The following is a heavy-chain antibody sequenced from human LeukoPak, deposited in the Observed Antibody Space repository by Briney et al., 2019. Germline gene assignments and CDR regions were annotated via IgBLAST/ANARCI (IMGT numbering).Heavy chain of an antibody. CDR1: GFTFSSYS. CDR2: IKSKTDGGTT. D-gene: IGHD1-26*01. V-gene: IGHV3-15*01. J-gene: IGHJ3*02. Sequence: GGSLRLSCAASGFTFSSYSMNWVRQAPGRGLEWVGRIKSKTDGGTTDYAAPVKGRFTISRDDSKNTLYLQMNSLKTEDTAVYYCTTDGPWEHDAFDIWGQGTMVTVSS. CDR3: TTDGPWEHDAFDI.